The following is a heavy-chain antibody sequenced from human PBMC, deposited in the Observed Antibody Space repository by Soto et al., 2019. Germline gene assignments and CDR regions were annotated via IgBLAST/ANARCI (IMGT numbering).Heavy chain of an antibody. D-gene: IGHD3-10*01. CDR3: ARGDPLLWFVEKVYYGMDV. CDR2: IYYSGST. V-gene: IGHV4-59*01. CDR1: GGSISSYY. J-gene: IGHJ6*02. Sequence: QVQLQESGTGLVKPSETLSLTCTVSGGSISSYYWSWIRQPPGKGLEWIGYIYYSGSTNYNPSLKSRVTISVDTSKNQFSLKLSSVTAADTAVYYCARGDPLLWFVEKVYYGMDVWGQGTTVTVSS.